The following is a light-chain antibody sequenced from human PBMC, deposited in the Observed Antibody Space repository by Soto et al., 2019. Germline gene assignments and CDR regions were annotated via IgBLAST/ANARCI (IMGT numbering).Light chain of an antibody. CDR1: SSDVGGYDY. V-gene: IGLV2-8*01. J-gene: IGLJ1*01. CDR2: EVS. Sequence: QSALTQPPSASGSPGQSVTISCTGTSSDVGGYDYVSWYQQHPGKAPKLMIYEVSKRPSGVPDRFSGSKSGNTASLTVSGLQAEDEADYHCGAFTGGITPYVFGTGTKVTVL. CDR3: GAFTGGITPYV.